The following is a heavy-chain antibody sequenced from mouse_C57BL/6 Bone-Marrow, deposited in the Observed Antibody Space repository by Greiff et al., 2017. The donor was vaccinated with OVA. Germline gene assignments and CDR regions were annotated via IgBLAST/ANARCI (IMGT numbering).Heavy chain of an antibody. V-gene: IGHV5-6*01. CDR1: GFTFSSYG. Sequence: EVKLMESGGDLVKPGGSLTLSCAASGFTFSSYGLSWVRQTPDKRLEWVATISSGGSYTYYPDSVKGRFTISRDNAKHTLYLQMGSVKAEDTAMCYCAGLRGYGGVWGTGATGTVSS. CDR3: AGLRGYGGV. J-gene: IGHJ1*03. CDR2: ISSGGSYT.